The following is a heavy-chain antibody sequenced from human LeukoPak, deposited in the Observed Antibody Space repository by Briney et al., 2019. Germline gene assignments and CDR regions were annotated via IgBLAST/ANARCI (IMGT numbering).Heavy chain of an antibody. J-gene: IGHJ4*02. Sequence: ASVKVSCKAFAFSFTSFGINWVRQAPGQGLEWMGWISGYNGDTKYAQKFQGRVTMTTDTSTSTAYMELRSLRSDDTAVYYCARGPWETAARPYSFDTWGQGPLVTVTS. D-gene: IGHD1-26*01. CDR3: ARGPWETAARPYSFDT. CDR2: ISGYNGDT. CDR1: AFSFTSFG. V-gene: IGHV1-18*01.